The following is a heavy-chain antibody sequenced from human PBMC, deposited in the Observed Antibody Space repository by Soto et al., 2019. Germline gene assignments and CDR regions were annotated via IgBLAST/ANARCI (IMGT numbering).Heavy chain of an antibody. CDR1: GGSFSGYY. CDR2: INHSGST. J-gene: IGHJ5*02. CDR3: ARGRGRITMVRGVRWFDP. D-gene: IGHD3-10*01. V-gene: IGHV4-34*01. Sequence: PSETLSLTCAVYGGSFSGYYWSWIRQPPGKGLEWIGEINHSGSTNYNPSLKSRVTISVDTSKNQFSLKLSSVTAADTAVYYCARGRGRITMVRGVRWFDPWGQGTLVTVSS.